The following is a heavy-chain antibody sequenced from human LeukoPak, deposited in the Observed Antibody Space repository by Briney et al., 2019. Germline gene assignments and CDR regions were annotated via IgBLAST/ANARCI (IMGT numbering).Heavy chain of an antibody. Sequence: GASVKVSCKASGYTFTSYDINWVRQATGQGLEWMGWMNPNSGNTGYAQEFQGRVTMTRNTSISTAYMELSSLRSEDTAVYYCARPTYYDFWSGYSDAFDIWGQGTMVTVSS. V-gene: IGHV1-8*01. D-gene: IGHD3-3*01. CDR3: ARPTYYDFWSGYSDAFDI. J-gene: IGHJ3*02. CDR2: MNPNSGNT. CDR1: GYTFTSYD.